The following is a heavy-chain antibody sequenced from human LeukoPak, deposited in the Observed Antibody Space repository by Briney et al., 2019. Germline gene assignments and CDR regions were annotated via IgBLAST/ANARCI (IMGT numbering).Heavy chain of an antibody. CDR3: ARGSLIYGSGSYYKGPKGLDI. Sequence: GASVKVSCKASGYIFTSYAMHWVRQAPGQRFEWMGWINAGNGNTKYSQKFQGRVTITRDTSASTAYMELSSLRSEDTAVYYCARGSLIYGSGSYYKGPKGLDIWGQGTMVTVSS. V-gene: IGHV1-3*01. J-gene: IGHJ3*02. CDR2: INAGNGNT. D-gene: IGHD3-10*01. CDR1: GYIFTSYA.